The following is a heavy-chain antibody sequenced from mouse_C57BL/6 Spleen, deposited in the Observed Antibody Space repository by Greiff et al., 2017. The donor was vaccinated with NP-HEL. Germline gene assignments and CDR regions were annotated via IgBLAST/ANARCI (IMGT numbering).Heavy chain of an antibody. Sequence: EVQLQQSGAELVRPGASVKLSCTASGFNIKDDYMHWVKQRPEQGLEWIGWIDPENGDTEYASKFQGKATITADTSSNTAYLQLSSLTSEDTAFYYCTTGDFSNYVGIDYWGQGTTLPVSS. D-gene: IGHD2-5*01. CDR1: GFNIKDDY. V-gene: IGHV14-4*01. CDR3: TTGDFSNYVGIDY. CDR2: IDPENGDT. J-gene: IGHJ2*01.